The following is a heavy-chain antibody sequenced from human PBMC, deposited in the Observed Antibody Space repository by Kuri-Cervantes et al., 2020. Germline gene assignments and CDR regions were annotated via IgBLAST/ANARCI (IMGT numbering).Heavy chain of an antibody. CDR3: TKGTIYGVATDFYRYYYMDV. J-gene: IGHJ6*03. D-gene: IGHD3-3*01. CDR2: IIPIFGTA. CDR1: GGTFSSYA. Sequence: SVKVSCKASGGTFSSYAISWVRQAPGQGLEWMGGIIPIFGTANYAQKFQGRVTITADESTETAYMELSRLRSDDTAVYYCTKGTIYGVATDFYRYYYMDVWGKGTTVTVSS. V-gene: IGHV1-69*13.